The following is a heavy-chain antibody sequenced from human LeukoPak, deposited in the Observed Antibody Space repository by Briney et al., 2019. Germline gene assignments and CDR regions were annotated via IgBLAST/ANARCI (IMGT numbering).Heavy chain of an antibody. CDR2: ISSNGGHT. J-gene: IGHJ4*02. CDR1: GFSFSICS. D-gene: IGHD1-26*01. V-gene: IGHV3-64D*09. Sequence: GGSLRLSCSASGFSFSICSMHWVRQAPGKGLEYVSAISSNGGHTNYADSVKGRFTISRDNSKNTLYLQMSSLRAEDTAVYYCVKATVISSYFDYFDSWGQGTRVTVSS. CDR3: VKATVISSYFDYFDS.